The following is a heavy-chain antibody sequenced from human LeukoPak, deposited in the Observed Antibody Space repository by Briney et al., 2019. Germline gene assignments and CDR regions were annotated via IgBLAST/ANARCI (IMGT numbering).Heavy chain of an antibody. CDR3: AREDYYDSSGYPFDY. CDR2: INHSGST. V-gene: IGHV4-34*01. J-gene: IGHJ4*02. D-gene: IGHD3-22*01. Sequence: SETLSLTCAVYGGSFSGYYWSWIRQPPGKGLEWIGEINHSGSTNYNPSLESRVTMSVDTSKNQFSLKLSSVTAADTAVYYCAREDYYDSSGYPFDYWGQGTLVTVSS. CDR1: GGSFSGYY.